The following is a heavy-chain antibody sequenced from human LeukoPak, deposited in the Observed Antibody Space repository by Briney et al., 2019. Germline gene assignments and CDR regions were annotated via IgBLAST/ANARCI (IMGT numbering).Heavy chain of an antibody. V-gene: IGHV3-23*01. CDR2: ISGSGGST. CDR1: GFTFSSYA. CDR3: ATSHVLRFLEWLSPGRYYYYGMDV. Sequence: PGGSLRLSCAAYGFTFSSYAMSLVRQAPGKGLEWVSAISGSGGSTYYADSVKGRFTISRDNSKNTLYLQMNSLRAEDTAVYYCATSHVLRFLEWLSPGRYYYYGMDVWGQGTTATVSS. D-gene: IGHD3-3*01. J-gene: IGHJ6*02.